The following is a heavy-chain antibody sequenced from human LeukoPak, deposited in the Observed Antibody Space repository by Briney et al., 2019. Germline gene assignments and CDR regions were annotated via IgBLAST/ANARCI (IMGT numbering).Heavy chain of an antibody. CDR2: IIPIFGIA. J-gene: IGHJ3*02. Sequence: GASVKVSCKASGGTFSSYAISWVRQAPGQGLEWMGRIIPIFGIANYAQKFQGRVTITADKFTSTAYMELSSLRSEDTAVYYCAREAHYYDRADAFDIWGQGTMVTVSS. D-gene: IGHD3-22*01. CDR3: AREAHYYDRADAFDI. CDR1: GGTFSSYA. V-gene: IGHV1-69*04.